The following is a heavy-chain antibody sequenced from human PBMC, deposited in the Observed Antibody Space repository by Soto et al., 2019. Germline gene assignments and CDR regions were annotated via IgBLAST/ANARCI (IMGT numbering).Heavy chain of an antibody. D-gene: IGHD5-12*01. CDR3: AREPDGYDFFCSGRDV. V-gene: IGHV3-21*06. CDR1: GFTFSNYN. CDR2: ISGSGSDI. Sequence: PGGSLRLSCAASGFTFSNYNMVWFRQAPGKGLEWVSSISGSGSDIYYADSLKGRVSISRDNAKNTAYLQMDSLRADDTAVYFCAREPDGYDFFCSGRDVWGQGPTVTVSS. J-gene: IGHJ6*02.